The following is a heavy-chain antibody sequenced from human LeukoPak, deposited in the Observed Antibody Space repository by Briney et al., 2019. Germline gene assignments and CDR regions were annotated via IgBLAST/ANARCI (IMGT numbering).Heavy chain of an antibody. V-gene: IGHV4-30-4*01. CDR2: INYSGST. J-gene: IGHJ5*02. CDR3: ARYGSGSTWFDP. D-gene: IGHD3-10*01. CDR1: GGSISSDNYQ. Sequence: SETLSLTCTVSGGSISSDNYQWRWIRQPPGKGLEWIGYINYSGSTYYNPSLKSRVTISVDTSKNHFSLRLSSVTAADTAVYYCARYGSGSTWFDPWGQGTLVTVSS.